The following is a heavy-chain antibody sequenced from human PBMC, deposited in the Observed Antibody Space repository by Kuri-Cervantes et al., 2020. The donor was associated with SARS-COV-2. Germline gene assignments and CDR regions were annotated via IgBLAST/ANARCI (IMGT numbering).Heavy chain of an antibody. CDR2: ISWNSGSI. Sequence: GGSLRLSCAASGFTFDDYAMHWVRQAPGKGLEWVSGISWNSGSIGYADSVKGRFTISRDNAKNSLYLQMNSLRAEDTAVYYCARGRHSGRYFDWLSSFDSWGQGTLVTVSS. D-gene: IGHD3-9*01. J-gene: IGHJ4*02. V-gene: IGHV3-9*01. CDR3: ARGRHSGRYFDWLSSFDS. CDR1: GFTFDDYA.